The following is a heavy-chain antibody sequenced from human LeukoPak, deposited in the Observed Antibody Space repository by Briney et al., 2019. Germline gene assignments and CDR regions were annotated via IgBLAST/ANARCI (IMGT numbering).Heavy chain of an antibody. CDR3: ARIFGVYVWGRPSFRDAFDI. Sequence: GESLKISCKGSGYSVTSYWVGWVRQMPGKGLEWMGIIYPGDSDTRYSPSFQGQVTISADKSISTAYLQWSSLKASDTAMYYCARIFGVYVWGRPSFRDAFDIWGQGTMVTVSS. CDR1: GYSVTSYW. CDR2: IYPGDSDT. V-gene: IGHV5-51*01. J-gene: IGHJ3*02. D-gene: IGHD3-16*01.